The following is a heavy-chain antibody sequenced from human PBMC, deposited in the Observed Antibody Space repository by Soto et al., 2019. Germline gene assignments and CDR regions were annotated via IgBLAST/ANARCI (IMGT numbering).Heavy chain of an antibody. D-gene: IGHD6-13*01. V-gene: IGHV4-59*01. CDR2: IYYSGST. CDR3: AGDMYSSSPTPLAP. Sequence: SETLSLTCTVSGGSISSYYWSWIRQPPGKGLEWIGYIYYSGSTNYNPSLKSRVTISVDTSKNQFSLKLSSVTAADPAVYYCAGDMYSSSPTPLAPWGQGTLVTVSS. J-gene: IGHJ5*02. CDR1: GGSISSYY.